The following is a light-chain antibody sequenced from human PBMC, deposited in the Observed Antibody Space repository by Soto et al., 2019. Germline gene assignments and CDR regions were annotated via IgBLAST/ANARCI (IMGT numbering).Light chain of an antibody. J-gene: IGKJ1*01. Sequence: EIVMTQSPATLSVSPEDRVTLSRRASQNVRRNIAWYQQKPGQAPSLLIFGAITRATGIPARFSGSGSGTEFTLTISSLQSEDSAIYYCQHYNVWPPWTFGQGTKV. CDR1: QNVRRN. V-gene: IGKV3-15*01. CDR3: QHYNVWPPWT. CDR2: GAI.